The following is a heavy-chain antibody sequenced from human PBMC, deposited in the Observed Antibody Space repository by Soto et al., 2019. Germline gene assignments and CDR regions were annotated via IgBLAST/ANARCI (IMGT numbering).Heavy chain of an antibody. CDR1: GYSFTTSG. D-gene: IGHD4-17*01. Sequence: APVKVSCKASGYSFTTSGITWVRQAPGQGLEWMGWISTYNGNTNYAQKLQDRVTLTTDTSTSTAYMELRSLRSDDTAVYYCARRLYGDYDYWGQGALVTVSS. J-gene: IGHJ4*02. V-gene: IGHV1-18*01. CDR2: ISTYNGNT. CDR3: ARRLYGDYDY.